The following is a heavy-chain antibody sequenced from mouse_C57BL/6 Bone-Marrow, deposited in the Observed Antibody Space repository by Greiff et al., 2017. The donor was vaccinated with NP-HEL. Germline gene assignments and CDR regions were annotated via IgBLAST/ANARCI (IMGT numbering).Heavy chain of an antibody. V-gene: IGHV14-4*01. CDR1: GFNIKDDY. CDR2: IDPENGDT. Sequence: EVQLQESGAELVRPGASVKLSCTASGFNIKDDYMHWVKQRPEQGLEWIGWIDPENGDTEYASKFQGKATITADTSSNTAYLQLSSLTSEDTAVYYWTATTVVAKGDYYAMDYWGQGTAVTVSS. J-gene: IGHJ4*01. D-gene: IGHD1-1*01. CDR3: TATTVVAKGDYYAMDY.